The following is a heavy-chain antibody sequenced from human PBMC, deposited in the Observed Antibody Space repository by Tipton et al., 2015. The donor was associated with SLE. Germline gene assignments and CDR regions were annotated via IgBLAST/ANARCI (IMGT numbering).Heavy chain of an antibody. V-gene: IGHV3-7*01. CDR3: TRQFRDSNSYFDY. J-gene: IGHJ4*02. D-gene: IGHD3-10*01. CDR2: IGHDGSEK. CDR1: GFTFSSYW. Sequence: SLRLSCAASSGFTFSSYWMTWVRQAPGKGLEWVANIGHDGSEKFYVDSVKGRFTISRDNAKNSLYLHMNSLRVEDTAVYYCTRQFRDSNSYFDYWGQGSLVTVST.